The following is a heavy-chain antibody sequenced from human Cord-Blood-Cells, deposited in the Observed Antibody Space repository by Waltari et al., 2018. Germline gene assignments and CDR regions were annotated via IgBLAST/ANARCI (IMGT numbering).Heavy chain of an antibody. CDR3: ARPPYCSGGSCYYYYGMDV. V-gene: IGHV7-4-1*02. D-gene: IGHD2-15*01. CDR1: GYTFTSYA. CDR2: INTNTGNP. J-gene: IGHJ6*02. Sequence: QVQLVQSGSELKKPAASAQASCKASGYTFTSYAMNWVRQPPGQGLEWMGWINTNTGNPTYAQGFTGRFVFSLDTSVSTAYLQISSLKAEDTAVYYCARPPYCSGGSCYYYYGMDVWGQGTTVTVSS.